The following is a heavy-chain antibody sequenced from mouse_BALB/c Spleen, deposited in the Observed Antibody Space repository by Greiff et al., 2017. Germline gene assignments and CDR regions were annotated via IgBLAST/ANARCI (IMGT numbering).Heavy chain of an antibody. CDR1: GFTFSSYA. CDR2: ISSGGSYT. Sequence: DVKLVESGGGLVKPGGSLKLSCAASGFTFSSYAMSWVRQTPEKRLEWVATISSGGSYTYYPDSVKGRFTISRDNAKNTLYLQMSSLRSEDTAMYYCARQDGYYYFDYWGQGTTLTVSS. J-gene: IGHJ2*01. CDR3: ARQDGYYYFDY. V-gene: IGHV5-9-3*01. D-gene: IGHD2-3*01.